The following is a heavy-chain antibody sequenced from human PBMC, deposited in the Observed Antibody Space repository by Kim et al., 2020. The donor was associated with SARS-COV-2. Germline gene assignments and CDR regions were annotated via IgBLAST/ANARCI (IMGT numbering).Heavy chain of an antibody. V-gene: IGHV5-51*01. J-gene: IGHJ4*02. D-gene: IGHD3-10*01. Sequence: YSPSFQGQVTISADKSISTAYLQWSSLKASDTAMYYCARHTRFGELSRSYWGQGTLVTVSS. CDR3: ARHTRFGELSRSY.